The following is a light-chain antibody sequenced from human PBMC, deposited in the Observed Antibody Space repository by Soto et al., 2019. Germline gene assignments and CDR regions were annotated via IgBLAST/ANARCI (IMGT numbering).Light chain of an antibody. Sequence: QSALTQPASGSGSPGQSITISCTGTSSDVGGYNYVSWYQQHPGKAPKLMIYDVSNRPSGVSNRFSGSKSGNTASLTISGLQAEDEDDYYCSSYTSSSTVVFGGGTKVTVL. J-gene: IGLJ2*01. CDR3: SSYTSSSTVV. CDR1: SSDVGGYNY. CDR2: DVS. V-gene: IGLV2-14*01.